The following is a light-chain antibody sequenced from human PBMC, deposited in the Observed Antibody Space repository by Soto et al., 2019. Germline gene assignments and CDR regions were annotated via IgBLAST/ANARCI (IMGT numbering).Light chain of an antibody. V-gene: IGLV2-14*03. CDR1: SSDVGGYNY. J-gene: IGLJ1*01. CDR2: DVS. CDR3: SSYTSSSTDV. Sequence: QSVLTQPASVSGSPGQSITISCTGTSSDVGGYNYVSWYQQHPGKAPKLMIYDVSNRPSGVSNRFSGSKSGNTASLTISGHHAEDEADYYCSSYTSSSTDVFGTGTKVTVL.